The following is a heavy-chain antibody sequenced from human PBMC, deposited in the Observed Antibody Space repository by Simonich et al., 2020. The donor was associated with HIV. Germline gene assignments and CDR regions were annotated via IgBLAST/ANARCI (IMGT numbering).Heavy chain of an antibody. V-gene: IGHV3-15*01. D-gene: IGHD3-22*01. J-gene: IGHJ4*02. Sequence: EVQLVESVGGLLKPGGSLRLSCAASAFTLINYLITWVRQAPGKGLGWVGRIKSITKGWTTDYAAPLKCRFTISRDDSKNTLYLQMNSLKTEDTAVYYCTTPNYYDSSGYYGYFDYWGQGTLVTVSS. CDR2: IKSITKGWTT. CDR1: AFTLINYL. CDR3: TTPNYYDSSGYYGYFDY.